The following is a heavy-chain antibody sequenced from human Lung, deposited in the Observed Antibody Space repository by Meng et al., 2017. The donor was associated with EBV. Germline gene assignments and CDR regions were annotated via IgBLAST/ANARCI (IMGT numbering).Heavy chain of an antibody. Sequence: ISCRVSVPSRRYPKQTLTLTCTFSGFSVRTSVVGVGRIRQPGGNALEWLALIYWDDDKRCSPSLKSRLTITKDTSKNQVVLTMTNMGPVDTATYYCAHSTQRSAQRLSFDYWGQGTLVTVSS. CDR3: AHSTQRSAQRLSFDY. V-gene: IGHV2-5*02. CDR1: GFSVRTSVVG. J-gene: IGHJ4*02. CDR2: IYWDDDK. D-gene: IGHD2-15*01.